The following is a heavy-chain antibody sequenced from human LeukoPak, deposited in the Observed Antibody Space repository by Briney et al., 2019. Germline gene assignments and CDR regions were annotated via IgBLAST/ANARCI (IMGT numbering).Heavy chain of an antibody. V-gene: IGHV4-39*07. D-gene: IGHD6-6*01. Sequence: SETLSLTCTVSGGSISSSSYYWGWTRQPPGKGLEWIGSIYYSGSTYYNPSLKSRVTILVDTSKNQFSLKLSSVTAADTAVYYCARDLRAARAFDYWGQGTLVTVSS. CDR3: ARDLRAARAFDY. J-gene: IGHJ4*02. CDR2: IYYSGST. CDR1: GGSISSSSYY.